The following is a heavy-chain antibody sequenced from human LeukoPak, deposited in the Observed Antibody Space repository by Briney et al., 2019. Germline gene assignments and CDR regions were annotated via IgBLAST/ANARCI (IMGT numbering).Heavy chain of an antibody. CDR1: GFTFSSYW. J-gene: IGHJ4*02. D-gene: IGHD2/OR15-2a*01. V-gene: IGHV3-7*03. CDR2: IKHDGSEE. CDR3: ARDKIEGPSNFDN. Sequence: GGSLRLSCAASGFTFSSYWMSWVRQAPGKGLEWVASIKHDGSEEYYVDSVKGRFTISRDNAKNSLYLQMNSLRAEDTAIYYCARDKIEGPSNFDNWGQGTLVIVSS.